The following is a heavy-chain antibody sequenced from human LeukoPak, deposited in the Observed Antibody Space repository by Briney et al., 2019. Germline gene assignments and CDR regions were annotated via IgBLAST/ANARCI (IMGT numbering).Heavy chain of an antibody. CDR2: IYTSGST. D-gene: IGHD6-6*01. J-gene: IGHJ2*01. CDR3: ARVNSSPYWYFDL. Sequence: SQTLSLTCTVSGGSISSGSYYWSWIRQPAGKGLEWIGRIYTSGSTNYNPSLKSRVTISVDTSKNQFSLKLCSVTAADTAVYYCARVNSSPYWYFDLWGRGTLVTVSS. CDR1: GGSISSGSYY. V-gene: IGHV4-61*02.